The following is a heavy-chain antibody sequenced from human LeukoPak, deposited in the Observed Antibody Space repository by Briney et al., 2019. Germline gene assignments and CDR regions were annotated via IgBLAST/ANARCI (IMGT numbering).Heavy chain of an antibody. Sequence: PGGSLRLSCEASGFTFSSYDMYWVRQAPGKGLDWVAFVRYDGSQKYYADSVKGRFTLSRDNSKNTLYLQMNSLRAEDTAVYYCAKDDTATVGYCSGGSCYPNWGQGTLVTVSS. CDR1: GFTFSSYD. V-gene: IGHV3-30*02. CDR3: AKDDTATVGYCSGGSCYPN. D-gene: IGHD2-15*01. J-gene: IGHJ4*02. CDR2: VRYDGSQK.